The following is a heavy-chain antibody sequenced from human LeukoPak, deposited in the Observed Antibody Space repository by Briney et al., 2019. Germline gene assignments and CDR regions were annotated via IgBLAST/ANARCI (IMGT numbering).Heavy chain of an antibody. CDR2: VRYDGNDK. CDR3: AKDLMRDRWFGES. Sequence: GGSLRLSCAAYGFTFSSYGMHWVRQAPGKGLEWVAFVRYDGNDKYYADSVKGRFTISRDTSRNTLYLQMNRLTAEDTGTYYCAKDLMRDRWFGESWGQGTLVTVSS. CDR1: GFTFSSYG. D-gene: IGHD3-10*01. J-gene: IGHJ5*02. V-gene: IGHV3-30*02.